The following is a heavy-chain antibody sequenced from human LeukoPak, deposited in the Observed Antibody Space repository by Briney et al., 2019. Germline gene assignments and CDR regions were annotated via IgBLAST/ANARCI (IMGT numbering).Heavy chain of an antibody. V-gene: IGHV3-21*01. Sequence: PGGSLRLSCAASGFTFSSYSMNWVRQALGKGLEWVSSISSSSSYIYYADSVKGRFTISRDNAKNSLYLQMNSLRAEDTAVYYCARAPYGSGSYSGSDYWGQGTLVTVSS. D-gene: IGHD3-10*01. J-gene: IGHJ4*02. CDR3: ARAPYGSGSYSGSDY. CDR2: ISSSSSYI. CDR1: GFTFSSYS.